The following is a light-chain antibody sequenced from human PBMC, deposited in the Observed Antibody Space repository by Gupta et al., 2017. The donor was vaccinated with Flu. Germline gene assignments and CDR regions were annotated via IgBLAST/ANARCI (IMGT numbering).Light chain of an antibody. CDR3: SSYTSSSTLRV. Sequence: QSALLQPASVSGSPGQSIPISCTGTSSDVGGYNYVSWYQQHPGKAPKLMIYEVSNRPSGVSNRFSGSKSGNTASLTISGLQAEDEADYYCSSYTSSSTLRVFGGGTKLTVL. CDR2: EVS. J-gene: IGLJ3*02. CDR1: SSDVGGYNY. V-gene: IGLV2-14*01.